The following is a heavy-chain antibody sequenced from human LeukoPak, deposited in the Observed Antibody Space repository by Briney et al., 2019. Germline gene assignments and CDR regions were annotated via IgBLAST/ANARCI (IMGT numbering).Heavy chain of an antibody. Sequence: GGSLRLSCAASGFTFSSYAMSWVRQAPGKGLEWVSAISGSGGSTYYADSVKGRFTISRDNSKNTLYLQMNSLRAEDTAVYYCAKDGKFYGSGSHIDYWGQGTLVTVSS. CDR1: GFTFSSYA. CDR3: AKDGKFYGSGSHIDY. D-gene: IGHD3-10*01. V-gene: IGHV3-23*01. CDR2: ISGSGGST. J-gene: IGHJ4*02.